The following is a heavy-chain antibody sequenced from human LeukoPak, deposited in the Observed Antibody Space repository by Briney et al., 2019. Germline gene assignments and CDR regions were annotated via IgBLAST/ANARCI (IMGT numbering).Heavy chain of an antibody. J-gene: IGHJ6*03. Sequence: ASVKVSCKASGGTFSSYAISWVRQAPGQGLEWMGGIIPIFGTANYAQKFQGRVTITADKSTSTAYMELSSLRSEDTAVYYCARVRRYDFWSGYPKTNYYYYYMDVWGKGTTVTVSS. V-gene: IGHV1-69*06. CDR1: GGTFSSYA. D-gene: IGHD3-3*01. CDR2: IIPIFGTA. CDR3: ARVRRYDFWSGYPKTNYYYYYMDV.